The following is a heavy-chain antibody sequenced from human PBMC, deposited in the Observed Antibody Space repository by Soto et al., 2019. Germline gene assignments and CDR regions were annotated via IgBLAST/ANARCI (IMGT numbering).Heavy chain of an antibody. J-gene: IGHJ6*02. V-gene: IGHV3-53*01. Sequence: GGSLRLSCAAPGFTVSRNYMSWVRQAPGKGLEWVSVIYSGGSTYYADSVKGRFTISRDNSKNTLYLQMNSLRAEDTAVYYCASAGYYYYGMDVWGQGTTVTVSS. CDR1: GFTVSRNY. CDR3: ASAGYYYYGMDV. CDR2: IYSGGST.